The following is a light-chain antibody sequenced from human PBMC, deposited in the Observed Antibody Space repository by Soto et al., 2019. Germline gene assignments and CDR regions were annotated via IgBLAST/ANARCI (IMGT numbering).Light chain of an antibody. J-gene: IGKJ1*01. V-gene: IGKV1-5*03. CDR3: QQYHSYWT. CDR2: KAS. Sequence: SQMRQSPSTMSAAVGESVTITCRASHSVSNWLGRYQQKPGKAPKLLIYKASSLESGVPSRFSGSGSGTEFTLTISSLQPDDFATYYCQQYHSYWTFGQGTKVENK. CDR1: HSVSNW.